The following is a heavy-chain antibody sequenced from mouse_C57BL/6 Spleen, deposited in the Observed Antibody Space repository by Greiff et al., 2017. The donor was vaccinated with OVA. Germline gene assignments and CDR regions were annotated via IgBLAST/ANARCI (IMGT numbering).Heavy chain of an antibody. V-gene: IGHV5-16*01. CDR1: GFTFSDYY. J-gene: IGHJ2*01. CDR2: INYDGSST. D-gene: IGHD3-2*02. Sequence: EVQLQESEGGLVQPGSSMKLSCTASGFTFSDYYMAWVRQVPEKGLEWVANINYDGSSTYYLDSLKSRFIISRDNAKNILYLQMSSLKSEDTATYYCARDEAFDYWGQGTTLTVSS. CDR3: ARDEAFDY.